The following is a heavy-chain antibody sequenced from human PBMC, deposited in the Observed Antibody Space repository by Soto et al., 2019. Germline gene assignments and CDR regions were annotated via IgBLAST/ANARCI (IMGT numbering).Heavy chain of an antibody. CDR2: IYYSGST. J-gene: IGHJ4*02. D-gene: IGHD2-15*01. V-gene: IGHV4-59*08. Sequence: SQTLSLTCTVSGGSISSYYWSWIRQPPGKGLEWIGYIYYSGSTNYNPSLKSRVTISVDTSKNQFSLKLSSVTAADTAVDYCARRRSEGYCSGGSCLGGYYFDYWGQGTLVTVSS. CDR1: GGSISSYY. CDR3: ARRRSEGYCSGGSCLGGYYFDY.